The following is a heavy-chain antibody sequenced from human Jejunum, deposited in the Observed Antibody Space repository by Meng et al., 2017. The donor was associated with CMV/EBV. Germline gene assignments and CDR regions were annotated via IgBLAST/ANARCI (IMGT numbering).Heavy chain of an antibody. CDR3: ATADEYAIKY. V-gene: IGHV4-34*01. D-gene: IGHD5-12*01. CDR1: GGSFSAYT. J-gene: IGHJ4*02. CDR2: IDHLRRT. Sequence: QVQLPEGGAGLLKPSETLSLTCTLSGGSFSAYTWSWIRQAPGKGLEWIAEIDHLRRTNFNPSLKSRVSISRDTSRDQFSLRLNSVTAADTAVYYCATADEYAIKYWGQGTLVTVSS.